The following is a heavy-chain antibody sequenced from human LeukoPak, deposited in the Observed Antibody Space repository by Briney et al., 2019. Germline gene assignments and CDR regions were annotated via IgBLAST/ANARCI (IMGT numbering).Heavy chain of an antibody. Sequence: SETLSLTCAVYGGSFSGYYWSWVRQPPGKGMEWIGEINHSGSTNYNPSLKSRVTISLDTSKTQFSPKLSSVTAPDTAVYYCARWYYDFWSGYYRLGYYYMDVWGKGTTVTVSS. CDR3: ARWYYDFWSGYYRLGYYYMDV. D-gene: IGHD3-3*01. J-gene: IGHJ6*03. CDR2: INHSGST. V-gene: IGHV4-34*01. CDR1: GGSFSGYY.